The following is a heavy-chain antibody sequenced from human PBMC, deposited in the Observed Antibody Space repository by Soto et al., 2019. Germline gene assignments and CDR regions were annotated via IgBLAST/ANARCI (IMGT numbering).Heavy chain of an antibody. D-gene: IGHD3-22*01. Sequence: ASVKVSCKASGYTFTSYGISWVRQAPGQRLEWMGWINAGNGNTKYSQKFQGRVTLTRDTSGSTAYLELNSLISEDTAVYYCATPQDYDGCLDSWGQGTLVTVSS. J-gene: IGHJ4*02. V-gene: IGHV1-18*01. CDR1: GYTFTSYG. CDR3: ATPQDYDGCLDS. CDR2: INAGNGNT.